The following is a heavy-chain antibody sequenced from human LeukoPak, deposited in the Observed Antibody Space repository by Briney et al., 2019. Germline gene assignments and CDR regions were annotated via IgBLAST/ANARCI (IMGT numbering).Heavy chain of an antibody. D-gene: IGHD5-18*01. V-gene: IGHV3-48*03. CDR1: GFTFSNYE. CDR3: ARDLVQLWSKDY. Sequence: SGGSLRLSCAASGFTFSNYEFNWVRQAPGKGLEWVSYISNSGRNIYYADSVKGRFTISRDNAKNSLYLQMNSLRAEDTAVYYCARDLVQLWSKDYWGQGTLVTVSS. J-gene: IGHJ4*02. CDR2: ISNSGRNI.